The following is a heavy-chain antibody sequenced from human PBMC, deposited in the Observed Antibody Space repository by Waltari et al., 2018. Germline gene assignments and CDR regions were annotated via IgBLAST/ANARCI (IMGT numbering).Heavy chain of an antibody. Sequence: EVQLVESGGGLIQPGGSLRLSCAASGFTVSSNYMSWVTQAPGKGLEWVSVIYSVGSTYYADSVKGRFTISRDNSKNTLYLQMNSLRAEDTAVYYCARGRGALNWYFDLWGRGTLVTVSS. CDR3: ARGRGALNWYFDL. D-gene: IGHD3-16*01. V-gene: IGHV3-53*01. CDR1: GFTVSSNY. CDR2: IYSVGST. J-gene: IGHJ2*01.